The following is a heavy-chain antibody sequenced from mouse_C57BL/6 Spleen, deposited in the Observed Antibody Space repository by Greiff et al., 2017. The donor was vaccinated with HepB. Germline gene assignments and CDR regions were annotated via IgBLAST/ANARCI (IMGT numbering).Heavy chain of an antibody. CDR1: GYTFTSYW. Sequence: QVQLKQPGAELVKPGASVKMSCKASGYTFTSYWITWVKQRPGQGLEWIGDIYPGSGSTNYNEKFKSKATLTVDTSSSTAYMQLSSLTSEDSAVYYCARYDDGYSWFAYWGQGTLVTVSA. CDR3: ARYDDGYSWFAY. D-gene: IGHD2-3*01. CDR2: IYPGSGST. J-gene: IGHJ3*01. V-gene: IGHV1-55*01.